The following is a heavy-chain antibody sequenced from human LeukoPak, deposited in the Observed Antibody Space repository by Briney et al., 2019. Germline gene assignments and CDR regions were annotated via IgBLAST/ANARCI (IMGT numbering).Heavy chain of an antibody. D-gene: IGHD3-22*01. CDR1: GLTFSDYY. CDR2: ISGSGTTT. J-gene: IGHJ4*02. CDR3: AIQITMIVVVPYFDY. Sequence: PGGSLRLSCAASGLTFSDYYMTWIRQAPGEGLEWVSSISGSGTTTYSADSVRGRFTVSRDNAKNSVFLYMNSLRAEDTAVYYCAIQITMIVVVPYFDYWGQGTLVTVSS. V-gene: IGHV3-11*04.